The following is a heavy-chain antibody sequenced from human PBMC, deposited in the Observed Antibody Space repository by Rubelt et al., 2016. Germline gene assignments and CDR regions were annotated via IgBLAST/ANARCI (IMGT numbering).Heavy chain of an antibody. V-gene: IGHV1-8*01. CDR3: ARDTILYYMDV. D-gene: IGHD3-3*01. CDR2: MNPNSGNT. J-gene: IGHJ6*03. CDR1: GYTFTSYD. Sequence: QVQLVQSGAEVKKPGASVKVSCKASGYTFTSYDINWVRQATGQGLEWMGWMNPNSGNTGYAQKFQGRVTMTTDTATSTAYMELRSLRSDDTAVYYCARDTILYYMDVWGKGTTVTVSS.